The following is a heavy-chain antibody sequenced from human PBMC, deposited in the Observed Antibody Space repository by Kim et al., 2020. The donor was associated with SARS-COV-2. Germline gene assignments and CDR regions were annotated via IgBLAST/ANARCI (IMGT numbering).Heavy chain of an antibody. V-gene: IGHV3-23*01. D-gene: IGHD2-15*01. CDR2: ISYSGDNT. Sequence: GGSLRLSCAASGFTFSSYAMSWVRQAPGKGLEWVLGISYSGDNTYYADSVKGRFTVSRDNSKNTLYLQMNSLRAEDTAVYYCAKGGGDSCYSRLDYWGQG. J-gene: IGHJ4*02. CDR1: GFTFSSYA. CDR3: AKGGGDSCYSRLDY.